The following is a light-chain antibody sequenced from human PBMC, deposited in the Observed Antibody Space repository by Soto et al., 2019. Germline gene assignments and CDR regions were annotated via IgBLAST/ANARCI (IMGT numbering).Light chain of an antibody. CDR3: SSYTSSSTLV. V-gene: IGLV2-14*01. J-gene: IGLJ1*01. CDR1: SSDVGGYNY. Sequence: QSVLTQPASVSGSPGQSITLSCTGTSSDVGGYNYVSWYQQHPGKAPKLMSYGVSNRPSGVSNRFSGSKSGNTASLTISVLQAEDEADYYCSSYTSSSTLVVGTGTKLTVL. CDR2: GVS.